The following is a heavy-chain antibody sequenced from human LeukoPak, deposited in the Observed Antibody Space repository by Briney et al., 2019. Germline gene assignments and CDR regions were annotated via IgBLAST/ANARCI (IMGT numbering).Heavy chain of an antibody. D-gene: IGHD2-21*02. J-gene: IGHJ4*02. CDR1: GYNFVSYG. V-gene: IGHV1-18*01. CDR2: ISAYNGNT. CDR3: ARDMAGRVVVTATRVVFDY. Sequence: ASVKVSCKASGYNFVSYGVSWVRQAPGQGLEWMGWISAYNGNTNYAQKFQGRVTMTTDISTTTAYMELRSLISDDTAMYYCARDMAGRVVVTATRVVFDYWGQGTLVTVSS.